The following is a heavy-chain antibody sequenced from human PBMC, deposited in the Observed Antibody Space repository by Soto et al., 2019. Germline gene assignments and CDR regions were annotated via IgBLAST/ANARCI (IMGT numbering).Heavy chain of an antibody. D-gene: IGHD3-9*01. CDR3: AQMDFDLYGMDG. J-gene: IGHJ6*02. CDR2: IYWDDAK. Sequence: QITLTESGPTLVKPTQTLTLTCTFSGISLTNSGVGVSWIRQPPGKALEWLAVIYWDDAKHFSPSQKSRLTITKDTSKTQVVLTMTNMDSVDTATYFCAQMDFDLYGMDGWGQGTTVIVSS. CDR1: GISLTNSGVG. V-gene: IGHV2-5*02.